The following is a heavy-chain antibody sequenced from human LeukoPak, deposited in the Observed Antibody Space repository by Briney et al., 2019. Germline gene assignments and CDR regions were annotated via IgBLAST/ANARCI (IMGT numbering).Heavy chain of an antibody. V-gene: IGHV1-2*06. Sequence: ASVKVSCKASGYTFTGYYMHWVRQAPGQGLEWMGRINPNSGGTSYAQKFQGRVTITRDTFISTAYMELSRLRSDDTAGYYCARADCSSTSCLNAFDIWGQGTMVTVSS. J-gene: IGHJ3*02. CDR3: ARADCSSTSCLNAFDI. CDR1: GYTFTGYY. CDR2: INPNSGGT. D-gene: IGHD2-2*01.